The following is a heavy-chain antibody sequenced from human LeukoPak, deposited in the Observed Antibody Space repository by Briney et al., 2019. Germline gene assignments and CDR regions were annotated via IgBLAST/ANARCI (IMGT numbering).Heavy chain of an antibody. CDR3: AREYILTAYYGDY. J-gene: IGHJ4*02. CDR1: AYTLTGYY. CDR2: INPKSGGA. D-gene: IGHD3-9*01. V-gene: IGHV1-2*02. Sequence: ASVKVSCKASAYTLTGYYIHWVRQAPGQGLEWMGWINPKSGGANYAQKFQGRVTMTWDTSISTAYMELSRLRSDDMAVYYCAREYILTAYYGDYWGQGTLVTVSS.